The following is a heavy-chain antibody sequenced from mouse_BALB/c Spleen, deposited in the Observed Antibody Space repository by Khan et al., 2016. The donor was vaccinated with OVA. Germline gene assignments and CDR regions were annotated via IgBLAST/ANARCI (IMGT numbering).Heavy chain of an antibody. D-gene: IGHD2-2*01. J-gene: IGHJ3*01. V-gene: IGHV1S135*01. Sequence: LQQSGPELVKPGASVKVSCKASGYAFTSYIMYWVKQSHGKSLEWIGYIDPYNGGTSYNQKFKGKATLTVDKSSTTAYMHLNSLQSEDSAVYYCARGGYGGFAYWGQGTLVTVSA. CDR1: GYAFTSYI. CDR3: ARGGYGGFAY. CDR2: IDPYNGGT.